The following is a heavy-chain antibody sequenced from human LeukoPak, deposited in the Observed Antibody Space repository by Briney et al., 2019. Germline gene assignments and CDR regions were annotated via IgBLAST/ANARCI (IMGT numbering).Heavy chain of an antibody. CDR3: ARDSLDSSGYYPGLCDY. D-gene: IGHD3-22*01. Sequence: GGSLRLSCAASGFSISTFWMSWVRQAPGKGLEWVANIKQDGTEKYYVDSVKGRFTISRDNSKNTLYLQMNSLRAEDTAVYYCARDSLDSSGYYPGLCDYWGQGTLVTVSS. J-gene: IGHJ4*02. CDR2: IKQDGTEK. CDR1: GFSISTFW. V-gene: IGHV3-7*01.